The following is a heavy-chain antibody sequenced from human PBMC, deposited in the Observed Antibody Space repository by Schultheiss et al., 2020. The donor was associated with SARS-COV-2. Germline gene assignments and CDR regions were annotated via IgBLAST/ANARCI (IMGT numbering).Heavy chain of an antibody. J-gene: IGHJ6*02. CDR1: GFSLSTSGVG. V-gene: IGHV2-5*02. Sequence: SGPTLVKPTQTLTLTCTFSGFSLSTSGVGVGWIRQPPGKALEWLALIYWDDDKRYSPSLKSRLTITKDTSKNQVVLTMTNMDPVDTATYYCAHSGGIHPLWFGAYGMDVWGQGTTVTVSS. CDR3: AHSGGIHPLWFGAYGMDV. D-gene: IGHD3-10*01. CDR2: IYWDDDK.